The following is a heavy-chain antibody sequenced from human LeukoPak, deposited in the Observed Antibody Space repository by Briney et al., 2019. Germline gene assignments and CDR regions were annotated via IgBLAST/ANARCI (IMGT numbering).Heavy chain of an antibody. J-gene: IGHJ4*02. CDR2: ISGSGGST. V-gene: IGHV3-23*01. CDR3: AKVKKYSYYYGSGTAPPFDY. CDR1: GFIFSSYW. Sequence: GGSLRLSCAASGFIFSSYWMHWVRQAPGKGLEWVSAISGSGGSTYYADSVKGRFTISRDNSKNTLYLQMNSLRAEDTAVYYCAKVKKYSYYYGSGTAPPFDYWGQGTLVTVSS. D-gene: IGHD3-10*01.